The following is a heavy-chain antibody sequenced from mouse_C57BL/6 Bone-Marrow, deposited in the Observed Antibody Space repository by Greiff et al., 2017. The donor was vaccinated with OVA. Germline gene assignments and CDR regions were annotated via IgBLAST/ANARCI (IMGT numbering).Heavy chain of an antibody. CDR3: ARGNYGSSYSYAMDY. CDR2: IYIGNGYT. Sequence: EVQLVESGAELVRPGSSVKMSCKTSGYTFTSYGINWVKQRPGQGLEWIGYIYIGNGYTEYNEKFKGKATLTSDTSSSTAYMQLSSLTSEDSAIYFCARGNYGSSYSYAMDYWGQGTSVTVSS. V-gene: IGHV1-58*01. D-gene: IGHD1-1*01. CDR1: GYTFTSYG. J-gene: IGHJ4*01.